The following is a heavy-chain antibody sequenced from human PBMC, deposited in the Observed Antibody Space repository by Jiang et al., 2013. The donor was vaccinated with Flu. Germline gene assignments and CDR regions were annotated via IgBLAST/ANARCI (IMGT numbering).Heavy chain of an antibody. CDR2: TYHRRSRWYT. CDR1: GDSVSSTSAA. CDR3: ARGAITLRIIDAFDI. D-gene: IGHD3-22*01. Sequence: QTLSLTCDISGDSVSSTSAAWNWIRQSPSRGLEWLGRTYHRRSRWYTDYAVSVKGRLSINADTSKNQFSLQLNSVTPEDTAVYYCARGAITLRIIDAFDIWGQGVRVTVSS. J-gene: IGHJ3*02. V-gene: IGHV6-1*01.